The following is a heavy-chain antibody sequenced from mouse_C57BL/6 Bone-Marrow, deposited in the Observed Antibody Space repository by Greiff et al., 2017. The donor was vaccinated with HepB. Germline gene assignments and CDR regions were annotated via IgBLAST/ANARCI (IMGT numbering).Heavy chain of an antibody. Sequence: VQLQQSGAELARPGASVKLSCKASGYTFTSYGISWVKQRTEQGLEWIGEIYPRSGNTYYNEKFKGKATLTADKSSSTAYMELRSLTSEDSAVYFCARDRFHYYGSSYGFDYWGQGTTLTVSS. V-gene: IGHV1-81*01. J-gene: IGHJ2*01. CDR2: IYPRSGNT. D-gene: IGHD1-1*01. CDR3: ARDRFHYYGSSYGFDY. CDR1: GYTFTSYG.